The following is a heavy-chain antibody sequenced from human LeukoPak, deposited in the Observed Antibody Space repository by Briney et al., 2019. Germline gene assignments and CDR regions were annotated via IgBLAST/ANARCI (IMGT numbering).Heavy chain of an antibody. Sequence: SMKVSCKASGFTFTSSAVQWVRQARGQRLEWIGWIVVGSGNTNYAQKFQERVTITRDMSTSTAYMELSSLRSEDTAVYYCAAGPVCSSTSCYSPNWFDPWGQGTLVTVSS. CDR2: IVVGSGNT. J-gene: IGHJ5*02. CDR3: AAGPVCSSTSCYSPNWFDP. D-gene: IGHD2-2*02. V-gene: IGHV1-58*01. CDR1: GFTFTSSA.